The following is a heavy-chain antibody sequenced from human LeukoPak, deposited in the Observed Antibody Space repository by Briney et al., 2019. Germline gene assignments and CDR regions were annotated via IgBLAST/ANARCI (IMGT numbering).Heavy chain of an antibody. CDR3: TSSTYYYGSSGYYSLFGLLYYFDY. J-gene: IGHJ4*02. CDR1: VFTFSSYW. CDR2: ISGSGGVT. Sequence: VGSLRLSCAASVFTFSSYWMSCVRHAPRERLEWVSSISGSGGVTYYTDSVKGPFTLSRDNSQNTGYLRMSSLRAEDTAVYYSTSSTYYYGSSGYYSLFGLLYYFDYWGQATMVTVCS. D-gene: IGHD3-22*01. V-gene: IGHV3-23*01.